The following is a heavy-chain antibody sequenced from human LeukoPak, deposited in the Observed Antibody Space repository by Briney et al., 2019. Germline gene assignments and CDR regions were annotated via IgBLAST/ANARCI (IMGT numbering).Heavy chain of an antibody. V-gene: IGHV3-48*01. CDR2: ISSSSTI. Sequence: GGSLRLSCAASGFTFSSYSMNWVRQAPGKGLEWVSYISSSSTIYYADSVKGRFTISRDNAKNSLYLQMNSLRAEDTAVYYCARGVSAAGFDYWGQGTLVTVSS. D-gene: IGHD6-13*01. CDR3: ARGVSAAGFDY. CDR1: GFTFSSYS. J-gene: IGHJ4*02.